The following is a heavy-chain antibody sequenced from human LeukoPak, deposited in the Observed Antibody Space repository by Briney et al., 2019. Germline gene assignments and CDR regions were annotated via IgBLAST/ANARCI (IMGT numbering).Heavy chain of an antibody. CDR2: ITGSGGFT. CDR3: ARDYYDSSGYSQLFDY. J-gene: IGHJ4*02. V-gene: IGHV3-23*01. CDR1: GFTFSSYA. D-gene: IGHD3-22*01. Sequence: GGSLRLSCAASGFTFSSYAMSWVRQAPGKGLEWVSTITGSGGFTYYADSVKGRFTISRDNSKNTLYLQMNSLRAEDTAVYYCARDYYDSSGYSQLFDYWGQGTLVTVSP.